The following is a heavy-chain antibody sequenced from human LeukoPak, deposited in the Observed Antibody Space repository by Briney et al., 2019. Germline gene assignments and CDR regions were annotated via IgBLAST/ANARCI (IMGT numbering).Heavy chain of an antibody. Sequence: GGSLRLSCAASGFPFSDSCKHWGRQTPGPALVLVARINGDGSSTHYADFVEGRFTISRDSAKNTLYLQMNSLSAEDTAVYYCAAIRVIRTFDAFDVWGQGTMVTVSS. CDR2: INGDGSST. J-gene: IGHJ3*01. V-gene: IGHV3-74*01. CDR3: AAIRVIRTFDAFDV. D-gene: IGHD2-21*01. CDR1: GFPFSDSC.